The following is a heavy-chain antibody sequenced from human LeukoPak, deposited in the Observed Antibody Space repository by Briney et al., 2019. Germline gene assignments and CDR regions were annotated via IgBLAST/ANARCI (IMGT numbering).Heavy chain of an antibody. Sequence: SETLSLTCAVYGGSISGYYWSWIRQPPGKGLEWIGEINHSGSTTYNPSLRSRFTMSVDASKNQFSLRLSSVTAADTAVYYCARLGLYTSSWYRYYYFDHWGQGTLVTVSS. V-gene: IGHV4-34*01. CDR3: ARLGLYTSSWYRYYYFDH. CDR2: INHSGST. D-gene: IGHD6-13*01. J-gene: IGHJ4*02. CDR1: GGSISGYY.